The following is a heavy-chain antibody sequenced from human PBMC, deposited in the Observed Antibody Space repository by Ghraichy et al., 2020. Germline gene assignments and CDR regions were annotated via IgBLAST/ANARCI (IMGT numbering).Heavy chain of an antibody. Sequence: GGSLRLSCAASGFSFSSHGMSWVRQAPGKGPEWVSAISSSGDETFYADSVKGRLTISRDNSKNTLYLQMNSLRAEDTAVYYCAKIGERGIWYFDLWGRGTLVFVFS. V-gene: IGHV3-23*01. CDR3: AKIGERGIWYFDL. J-gene: IGHJ2*01. CDR1: GFSFSSHG. CDR2: ISSSGDET.